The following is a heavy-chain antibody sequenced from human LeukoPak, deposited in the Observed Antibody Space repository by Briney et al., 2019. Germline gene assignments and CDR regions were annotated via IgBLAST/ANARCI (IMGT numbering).Heavy chain of an antibody. CDR1: GYSISSGYY. J-gene: IGHJ4*02. CDR3: ARIPKISGSGWLRTSDY. V-gene: IGHV4-38-2*02. CDR2: IYHSGST. D-gene: IGHD6-19*01. Sequence: SETLSLTCSVSGYSISSGYYWGWFRQPPGKGLEWIGTIYHSGSTYYNPSLKSRVTISVDTSKNQFSLKLTSVTAADTAVYYCARIPKISGSGWLRTSDYWGQGTLVTVSS.